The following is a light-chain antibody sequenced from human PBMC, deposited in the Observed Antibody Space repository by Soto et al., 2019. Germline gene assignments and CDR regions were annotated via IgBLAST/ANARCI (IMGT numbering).Light chain of an antibody. Sequence: DIQLTQSPSFLSASVGDRVTITCRASQGINSYLACYQQKPGKAPKLLIYTASTLQPGVPSRFSGSGSGTEFTLTISSLQPEDFATYYCQQLNSFPLTFGGGTKVEIK. CDR2: TAS. J-gene: IGKJ4*01. V-gene: IGKV1-9*01. CDR3: QQLNSFPLT. CDR1: QGINSY.